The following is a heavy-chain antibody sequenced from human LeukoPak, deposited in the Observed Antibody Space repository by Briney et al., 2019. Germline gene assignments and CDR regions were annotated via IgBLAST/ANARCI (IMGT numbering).Heavy chain of an antibody. D-gene: IGHD2-2*01. CDR2: ITSDGGST. CDR3: VKTYGYCSATGCYVFDY. J-gene: IGHJ4*02. Sequence: GGSLRLSCSASGFTFSRYAMHWVRQAPGKGLEYVSGITSDGGSTYYAESVKGRFSISRDNSKNTLYLQMSSLRTEDTAVYSCVKTYGYCSATGCYVFDYWGQGTLVTVFS. V-gene: IGHV3-64D*09. CDR1: GFTFSRYA.